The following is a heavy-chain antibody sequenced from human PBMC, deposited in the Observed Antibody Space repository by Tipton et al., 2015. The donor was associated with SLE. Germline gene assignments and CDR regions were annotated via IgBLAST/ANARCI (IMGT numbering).Heavy chain of an antibody. CDR3: ASYGGSSWGDAFNI. CDR1: GGSISSGGYS. Sequence: TLSLTCAVSGGSISSGGYSWSWIRQPPGKGLEWIGGIYYSGSTYYNPSLKSRVTISVDTSKNQFSLKLSSVTAADTAGYYCASYGGSSWGDAFNIWGQATMVTVAS. D-gene: IGHD6-13*01. CDR2: IYYSGST. V-gene: IGHV4-39*07. J-gene: IGHJ3*02.